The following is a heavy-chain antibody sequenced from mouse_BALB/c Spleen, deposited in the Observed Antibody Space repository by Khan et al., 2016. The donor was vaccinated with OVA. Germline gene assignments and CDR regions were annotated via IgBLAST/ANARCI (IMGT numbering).Heavy chain of an antibody. CDR2: INYSGPT. Sequence: VQLKESGPGLVKPSQSLSLTCTVTGYSITSDYAWNWIRQFPGNRLEWMGYINYSGPTSKKPSLKSRMSISRDTSKNQIFLQLNSVTTEDTATYYCVRGRSYWGQGTLVTVSA. J-gene: IGHJ3*01. V-gene: IGHV3-2*02. CDR3: VRGRSY. CDR1: GYSITSDYA.